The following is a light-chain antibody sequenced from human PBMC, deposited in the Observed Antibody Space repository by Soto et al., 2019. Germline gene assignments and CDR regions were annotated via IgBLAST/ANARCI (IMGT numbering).Light chain of an antibody. CDR2: DAS. Sequence: EIVLTQSPGTLSLSPGERATLSCRASQSVSSSYVAWYQQKPGQAPSLLIYDASTRATGIPDRFSGSGSGTDFTLTISRLEPEDFAVYYCQQFGSSPYTFGQGTKLEIK. J-gene: IGKJ2*01. CDR3: QQFGSSPYT. V-gene: IGKV3-20*01. CDR1: QSVSSSY.